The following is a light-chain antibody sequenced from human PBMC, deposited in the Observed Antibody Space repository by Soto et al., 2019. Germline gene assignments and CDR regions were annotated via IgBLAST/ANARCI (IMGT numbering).Light chain of an antibody. V-gene: IGKV3-15*01. J-gene: IGKJ4*01. CDR3: QQYNTWPLT. Sequence: EVVMTQSPATLSVSPGERAALSCRASQSISSNLAWYQQKPGQPPRLLISGASTRATGIPATFSGSGSGTNFTLTISSLQSEDFAVYYCQQYNTWPLTFGGGTKVEIK. CDR1: QSISSN. CDR2: GAS.